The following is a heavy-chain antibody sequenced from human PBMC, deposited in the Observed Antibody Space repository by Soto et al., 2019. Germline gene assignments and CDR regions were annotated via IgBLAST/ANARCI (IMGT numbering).Heavy chain of an antibody. CDR2: IYYSGST. Sequence: TLSLTCTVSGGSISSSSYYWGLIRQPPGKGLEWIGSIYYSGSTYYNPSLKSRVTISVDTSKNQFSLKLSSVTAADTAVYYCAIDYYYDSSGYYFPGPAVGYFEYWGQGTLVTVSS. CDR3: AIDYYYDSSGYYFPGPAVGYFEY. CDR1: GGSISSSSYY. D-gene: IGHD3-22*01. J-gene: IGHJ4*02. V-gene: IGHV4-39*01.